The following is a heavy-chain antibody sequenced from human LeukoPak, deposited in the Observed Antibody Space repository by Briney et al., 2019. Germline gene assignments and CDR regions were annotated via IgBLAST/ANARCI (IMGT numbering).Heavy chain of an antibody. CDR1: GSSISSGSYY. D-gene: IGHD3-10*01. Sequence: PSETLSLTCTVSGSSISSGSYYWSWIRQPAGKGLEWIGRIYTSGSTNYNPSLKSRVTISVDTSKNQFSLKLSSVTAADTAVYYCAREWFLPDYWGQGTLVTVSS. V-gene: IGHV4-61*02. J-gene: IGHJ4*02. CDR2: IYTSGST. CDR3: AREWFLPDY.